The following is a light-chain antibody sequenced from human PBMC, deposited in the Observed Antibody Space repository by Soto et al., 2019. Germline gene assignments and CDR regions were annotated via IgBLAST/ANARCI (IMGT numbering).Light chain of an antibody. CDR1: QSISSY. CDR2: AAS. V-gene: IGKV1-39*01. CDR3: QKYNSAPLRT. J-gene: IGKJ1*01. Sequence: DIQMTQSPASLSASVGDRVIITCRVSQSISSYLNWYQQKPGKAPKLLIYAASSLQSGVPSRFSGSGSGTDFTLTISSLQPEDVATYYCQKYNSAPLRTFGQGTKVDIK.